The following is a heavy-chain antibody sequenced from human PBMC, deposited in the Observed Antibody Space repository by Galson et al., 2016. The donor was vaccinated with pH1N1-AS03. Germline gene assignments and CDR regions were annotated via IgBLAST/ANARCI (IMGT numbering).Heavy chain of an antibody. Sequence: QSGAEVKKPGESLQISCKGSGYSFTNHWIAWVRQMPGKGLEWMGFIYPVDSDTRYSPSFQGQVTISAEESVTTAYLQWSSLKASDTATYYCARHREYQVLSSAMDVWGQGTTVTVSS. J-gene: IGHJ6*02. CDR2: IYPVDSDT. CDR1: GYSFTNHW. V-gene: IGHV5-51*01. CDR3: ARHREYQVLSSAMDV. D-gene: IGHD2-2*01.